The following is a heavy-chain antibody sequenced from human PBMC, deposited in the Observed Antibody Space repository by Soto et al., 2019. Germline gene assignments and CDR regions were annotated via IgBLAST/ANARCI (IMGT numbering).Heavy chain of an antibody. Sequence: GGSLRLSCAASGFSFDDYAMHWVRQAPGKGLEWVSGISWNSGSIGYADSVKGRFTISRDNAKKSLYLQMNSLRAEDTALFYCASGRGYDILTGYYPYFDYWGQGTLVTVSS. CDR3: ASGRGYDILTGYYPYFDY. D-gene: IGHD3-9*01. J-gene: IGHJ4*02. CDR2: ISWNSGSI. V-gene: IGHV3-9*01. CDR1: GFSFDDYA.